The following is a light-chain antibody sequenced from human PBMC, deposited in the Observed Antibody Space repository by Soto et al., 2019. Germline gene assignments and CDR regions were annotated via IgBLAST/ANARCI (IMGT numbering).Light chain of an antibody. CDR2: EVS. J-gene: IGLJ1*01. V-gene: IGLV2-8*01. Sequence: QSVLTQPPSASGSPGQSVTISCTGTSSDVGGYNYVSWYQQHPGKAPKLMIYEVSKRPSGVPDRFSGSKSGNTASLTVSGLQAEDEADYYCSSYAGSANYVFGTGTKVTGL. CDR1: SSDVGGYNY. CDR3: SSYAGSANYV.